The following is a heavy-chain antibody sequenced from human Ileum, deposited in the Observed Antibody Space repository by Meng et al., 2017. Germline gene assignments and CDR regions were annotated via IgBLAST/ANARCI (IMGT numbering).Heavy chain of an antibody. CDR2: IYYDGSNI. Sequence: GESLKISCAASGFTFTRSGMHWVRQVPGKGLEWVAIIYYDGSNIHYADSVKGRFTISRDNSKNTLYLQMNSLRVEDTAVYYCAGDVGDCISVSCYSDYLDYWGQGTLVTVSS. J-gene: IGHJ4*02. CDR1: GFTFTRSG. CDR3: AGDVGDCISVSCYSDYLDY. V-gene: IGHV3-33*01. D-gene: IGHD2-15*01.